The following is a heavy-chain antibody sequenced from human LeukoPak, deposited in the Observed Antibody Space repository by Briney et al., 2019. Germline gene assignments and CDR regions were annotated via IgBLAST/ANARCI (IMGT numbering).Heavy chain of an antibody. Sequence: GGSLRLSCAASGFTFSNYVLTWVRQTPGKGLEWVSAISGSGGTTYYADSVKGRFTISRDNAKNSLYLQMNSLRAEDTAVYYCARDRGLRAEPIFDPWGQGTLVTVSS. J-gene: IGHJ5*02. D-gene: IGHD3-10*01. V-gene: IGHV3-23*01. CDR1: GFTFSNYV. CDR2: ISGSGGTT. CDR3: ARDRGLRAEPIFDP.